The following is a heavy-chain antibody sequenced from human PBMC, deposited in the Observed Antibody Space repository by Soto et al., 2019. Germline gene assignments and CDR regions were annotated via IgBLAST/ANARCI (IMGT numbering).Heavy chain of an antibody. J-gene: IGHJ4*02. Sequence: EVQLVESGGGLIQPGGSLRLSCAASGFTVRSTYMSWVRQAPGKGLGWVSVTYSGGSTYYADSVKGRFTISRDNSKNTLYLQMNSLRAEDTAVYYCARSGYSYGPFDYWGQGTLVTVSS. CDR2: TYSGGST. CDR3: ARSGYSYGPFDY. CDR1: GFTVRSTY. D-gene: IGHD5-18*01. V-gene: IGHV3-53*01.